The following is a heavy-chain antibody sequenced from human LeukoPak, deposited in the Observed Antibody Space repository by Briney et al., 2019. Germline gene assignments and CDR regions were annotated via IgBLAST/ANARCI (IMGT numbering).Heavy chain of an antibody. D-gene: IGHD3-9*01. Sequence: SETLSLTCAVSGGSISSSNWWSWVRQPPGKGLEWIGEIYHSGSTNYNPPLKSRVTISVDKSKNQFSLKLSSVTAADTAVYYCARVPGVYYDRLTGYGSGWFDPWGQGTLVTVSS. CDR1: GGSISSSNW. V-gene: IGHV4-4*02. J-gene: IGHJ5*02. CDR2: IYHSGST. CDR3: ARVPGVYYDRLTGYGSGWFDP.